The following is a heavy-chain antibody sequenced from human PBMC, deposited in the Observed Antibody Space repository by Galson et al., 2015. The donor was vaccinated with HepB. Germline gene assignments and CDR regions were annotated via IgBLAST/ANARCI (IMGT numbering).Heavy chain of an antibody. CDR2: ISGSGGST. CDR1: GFTFSSYA. V-gene: IGHV3-23*01. J-gene: IGHJ4*02. Sequence: SLRLSCAASGFTFSSYAMSWVRQAPGKGLEWVSAISGSGGSTYYADSVKGWFTISRVNSKNTLYLQMNSLRAEDTAVYYCAKDARGDSSGYYNHHDYWGQGTLVTVPS. CDR3: AKDARGDSSGYYNHHDY. D-gene: IGHD3-22*01.